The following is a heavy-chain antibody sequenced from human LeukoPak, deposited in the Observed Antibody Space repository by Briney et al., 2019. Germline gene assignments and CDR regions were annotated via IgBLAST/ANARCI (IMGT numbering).Heavy chain of an antibody. J-gene: IGHJ4*02. V-gene: IGHV3-15*01. CDR3: TTEFDSSDY. Sequence: GGSLRLSCAASGFTFSNAWMNWVRQAPGKGMEWVGRIKSKTGGGTTDYAAPVKGRFTISRDDSKNTLYLQMNSLKTEDTAVYYCTTEFDSSDYWGQGTLVTVSS. CDR1: GFTFSNAW. CDR2: IKSKTGGGTT. D-gene: IGHD3-22*01.